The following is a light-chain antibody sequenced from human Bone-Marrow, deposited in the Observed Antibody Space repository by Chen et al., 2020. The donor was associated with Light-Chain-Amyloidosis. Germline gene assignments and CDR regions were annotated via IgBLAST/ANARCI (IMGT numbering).Light chain of an antibody. V-gene: IGLV1-51*01. CDR3: GTRVRSLSAGV. Sequence: QSVLTQPPSVSAAPGQRVTISCSGSSSNIAVIYVSWYQQLPGTAPILLIYDNNRRPAGIPDRFAGPKACTSATMHITGLQTGDEADYSCGTRVRSLSAGVFGGGTKLTVL. CDR1: SSNIAVIY. J-gene: IGLJ3*02. CDR2: DNN.